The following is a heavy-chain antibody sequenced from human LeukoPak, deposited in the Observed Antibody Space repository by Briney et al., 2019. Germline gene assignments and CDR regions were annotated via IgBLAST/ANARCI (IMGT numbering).Heavy chain of an antibody. J-gene: IGHJ4*02. V-gene: IGHV3-74*01. CDR1: GFTFSSYW. D-gene: IGHD2-2*01. CDR3: AGRYCTSTNCYAFDY. CDR2: INSDGSST. Sequence: GSLRLSCAASGFTFSSYWMHWVRQAPGKGLVWVSRINSDGSSTSYADSVKGRFTISRDNAKHSLHLQMNSLRAEDTAVYYCAGRYCTSTNCYAFDYWGQGALVTVSS.